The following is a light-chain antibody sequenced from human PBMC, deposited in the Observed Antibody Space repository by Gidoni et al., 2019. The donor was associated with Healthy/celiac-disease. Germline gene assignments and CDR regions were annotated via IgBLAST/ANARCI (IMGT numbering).Light chain of an antibody. J-gene: IGKJ4*01. V-gene: IGKV3-20*01. CDR2: GAS. Sequence: EIVLTQSPGPLSLSPGERSTLSCRASQSVSSSFLAWYQPTPGQAPRLLIYGASTRATGIPNRFSGSGSGTDFTLTISRLEPEDFAVYYCQQYGSSPPVTFGGGTKVEIK. CDR3: QQYGSSPPVT. CDR1: QSVSSSF.